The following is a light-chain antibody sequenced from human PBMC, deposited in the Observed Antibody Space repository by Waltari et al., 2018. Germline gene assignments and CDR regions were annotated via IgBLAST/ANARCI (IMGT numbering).Light chain of an antibody. CDR2: EDK. J-gene: IGLJ2*01. V-gene: IGLV3-10*01. CDR3: HSTDSSGNHRV. Sequence: SYELTQPPSVSVSPGQTARITCSGDELPKTSFYWYQQKSGQAPVLVIYEDKKRPSGIPERFAASTSGTMTTLTISGAQVEDEGDYYCHSTDSSGNHRVFGGGTKLTVL. CDR1: ELPKTS.